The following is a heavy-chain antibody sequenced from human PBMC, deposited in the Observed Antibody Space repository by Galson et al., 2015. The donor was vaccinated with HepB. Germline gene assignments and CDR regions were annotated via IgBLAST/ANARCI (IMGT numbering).Heavy chain of an antibody. CDR2: IRYDGSNK. J-gene: IGHJ6*02. D-gene: IGHD3-10*01. CDR3: AKDPYTRVRGVSWYYGMDV. Sequence: SLRLSCAESGFTFSSYGMHWVRQAPGKGLEWVAFIRYDGSNKYYADSVKGRFTISRDNSKNTLYLQMNSLRAEDTAVYYCAKDPYTRVRGVSWYYGMDVWGQGTTVTVSS. V-gene: IGHV3-30*02. CDR1: GFTFSSYG.